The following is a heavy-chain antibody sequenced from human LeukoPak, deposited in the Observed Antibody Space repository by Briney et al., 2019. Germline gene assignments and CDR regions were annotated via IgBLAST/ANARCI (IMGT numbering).Heavy chain of an antibody. Sequence: SQTLSLTCAISGDSVSSNSAAWNWISQSPSRGLEWLGRTYYRSKWYNDYAVSVKSRITINPDTSKNQFSLQLNSVTPEDTAVYYCARDLIDPDIGGGDEYYFDYWGQGTLVTVSS. CDR3: ARDLIDPDIGGGDEYYFDY. D-gene: IGHD2-21*02. CDR2: TYYRSKWYN. V-gene: IGHV6-1*01. J-gene: IGHJ4*02. CDR1: GDSVSSNSAA.